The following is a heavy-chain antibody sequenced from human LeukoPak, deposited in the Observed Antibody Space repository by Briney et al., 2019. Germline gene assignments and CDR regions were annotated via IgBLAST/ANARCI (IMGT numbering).Heavy chain of an antibody. D-gene: IGHD6-13*01. CDR2: IWYDGSNK. Sequence: PGGSLRLSCAASGFTFSSYGMHWVRQAPGKGLEWVAVIWYDGSNKYYADSVKGRFTISRDNSKNTLYLQMNSLRAEDTAEYYCARDIAAAGTSLGYWGQGTLVTVSS. V-gene: IGHV3-33*01. CDR3: ARDIAAAGTSLGY. J-gene: IGHJ4*02. CDR1: GFTFSSYG.